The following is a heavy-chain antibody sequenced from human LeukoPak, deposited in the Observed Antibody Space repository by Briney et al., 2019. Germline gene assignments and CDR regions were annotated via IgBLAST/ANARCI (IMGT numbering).Heavy chain of an antibody. V-gene: IGHV3-23*01. D-gene: IGHD3-22*01. CDR3: AKEPYDSSGYYDAFDI. CDR2: ISGSGGST. J-gene: IGHJ3*02. Sequence: PGGSLRLSCAASGFTFSSYAMSWVRQAPGKGLEWVSDISGSGGSTYYADSVKGRFTISRDNSKNTLYLQMNSLRAEDTAVYYCAKEPYDSSGYYDAFDIWGQGTMVTVSS. CDR1: GFTFSSYA.